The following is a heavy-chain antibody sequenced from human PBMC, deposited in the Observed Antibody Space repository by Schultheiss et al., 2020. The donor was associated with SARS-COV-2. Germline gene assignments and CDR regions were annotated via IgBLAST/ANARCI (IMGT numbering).Heavy chain of an antibody. V-gene: IGHV4-4*07. CDR1: GGSISSYY. Sequence: SETLSLTCTVSGGSISSYYWSWIRQPAGKGLEWIGRIYTSGSTNYNPSLKSRVTISVDTSKNQFSLNLRSVTAADTAVYYCARGSLGITVFGVVVPKFYFDFWDPGTLVTVSS. J-gene: IGHJ4*02. CDR3: ARGSLGITVFGVVVPKFYFDF. CDR2: IYTSGST. D-gene: IGHD3-3*01.